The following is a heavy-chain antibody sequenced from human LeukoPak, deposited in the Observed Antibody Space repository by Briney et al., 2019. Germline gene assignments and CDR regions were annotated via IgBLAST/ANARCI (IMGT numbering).Heavy chain of an antibody. CDR3: ARTLAYGSGSYSGYY. D-gene: IGHD3-10*01. CDR1: GYTSTSYG. V-gene: IGHV1-18*04. J-gene: IGHJ4*02. Sequence: ASVKVSCKASGYTSTSYGISWVRQAPGQGLEWMGWISAYNGNTNYAQKLQGRVTMTTDTSTSTAYMELRSLRSDDTAVYYCARTLAYGSGSYSGYYWGQGTLVTVSS. CDR2: ISAYNGNT.